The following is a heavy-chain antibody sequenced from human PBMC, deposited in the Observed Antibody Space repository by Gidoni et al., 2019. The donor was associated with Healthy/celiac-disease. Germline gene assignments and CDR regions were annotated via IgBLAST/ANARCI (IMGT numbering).Heavy chain of an antibody. J-gene: IGHJ4*02. CDR1: GLTFSSYA. CDR3: AKDPAGWIVAPFDY. Sequence: EVLLLESGGRLVQPGGALRLPWLAPGLTFSSYAMSWVRQAPGKGLDWVSSISGSGGSTCYADAVKGRFTISRDNAKNTLYLKRNSLRAEEKAVYYCAKDPAGWIVAPFDYWGQGTLVTVSS. D-gene: IGHD3-22*01. CDR2: ISGSGGST. V-gene: IGHV3-23*01.